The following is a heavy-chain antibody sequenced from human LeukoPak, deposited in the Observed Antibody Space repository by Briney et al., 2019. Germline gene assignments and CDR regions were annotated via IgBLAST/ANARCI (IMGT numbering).Heavy chain of an antibody. CDR2: IRYDGTSK. Sequence: GGSLRLSCTASGFSFSSYGMHWVRQAPGKGLEWVSFIRYDGTSKYYANSVKGRFTISRDNAKKSLSLQMNSLRAEDTAVYYCATLTTVVTYYYYYMDVWGKGTTVTISS. D-gene: IGHD4-23*01. CDR1: GFSFSSYG. J-gene: IGHJ6*03. V-gene: IGHV3-30*02. CDR3: ATLTTVVTYYYYYMDV.